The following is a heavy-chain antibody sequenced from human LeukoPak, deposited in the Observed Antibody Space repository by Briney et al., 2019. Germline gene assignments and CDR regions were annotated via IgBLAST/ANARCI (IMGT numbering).Heavy chain of an antibody. D-gene: IGHD3-10*01. CDR3: ARGGYYYGSGSYYNMVDWFDP. V-gene: IGHV1-18*01. CDR1: GYTFTSYG. CDR2: ISAYNGNT. Sequence: ASVKVSSKASGYTFTSYGISWVRQAPGQGLEWMGWISAYNGNTNYAQKLQGRVTMTTDTSTSTAYMELSRLRSDDTAVYYCARGGYYYGSGSYYNMVDWFDPWGQGTLVTVSS. J-gene: IGHJ5*02.